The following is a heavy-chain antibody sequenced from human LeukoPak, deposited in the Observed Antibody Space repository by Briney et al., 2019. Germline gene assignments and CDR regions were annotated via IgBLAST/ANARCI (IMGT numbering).Heavy chain of an antibody. J-gene: IGHJ4*02. V-gene: IGHV2-5*01. CDR2: IFWNDDT. CDR3: ARRFSGAYYGVIDS. D-gene: IGHD1-26*01. CDR1: EFSLTTAGVG. Sequence: ESGPTQVNPTQTLTLTCTFSEFSLTTAGVGVGWIRQPPGKALEWLALIFWNDDTYYSPSLKSRLTITKDTSKNQVVFTLTDLDPVDTATYYCARRFSGAYYGVIDSWGQGALVTVSS.